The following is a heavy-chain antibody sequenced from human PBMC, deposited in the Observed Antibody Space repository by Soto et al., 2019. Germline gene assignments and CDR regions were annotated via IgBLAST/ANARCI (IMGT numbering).Heavy chain of an antibody. CDR3: ARGQRFSDSFDP. CDR1: GGAISGYY. CDR2: IYSSGGT. Sequence: QVQLQESGPGLVKPSETLSLTCTVSGGAISGYYWTWIRQSAGKGLEWIGRIYSSGGTKYNPSLPSRVTMSLDTSKNQFSLRLTSVTAADTAVYYCARGQRFSDSFDPWGQGTLVTASS. V-gene: IGHV4-4*07. D-gene: IGHD3-3*01. J-gene: IGHJ5*02.